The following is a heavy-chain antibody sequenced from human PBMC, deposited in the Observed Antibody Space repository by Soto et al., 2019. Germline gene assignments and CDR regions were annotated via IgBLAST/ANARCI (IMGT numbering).Heavy chain of an antibody. CDR3: ARRGSRFGESFFDY. V-gene: IGHV4-59*01. CDR1: GGSISIYH. CDR2: ISYSGNI. D-gene: IGHD3-10*01. J-gene: IGHJ4*02. Sequence: SETLSLTCIDSGGSISIYHWNWIRQCPGTGLEWIGEISYSGNINYNPSLRGRVAILIDTSKNQFSLKLSSVTAADTAIYYCARRGSRFGESFFDYWGQGALVTVS.